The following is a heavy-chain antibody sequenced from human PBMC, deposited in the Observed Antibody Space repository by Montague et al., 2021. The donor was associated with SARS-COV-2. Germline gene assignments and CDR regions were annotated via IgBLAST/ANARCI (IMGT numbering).Heavy chain of an antibody. D-gene: IGHD2-21*02. CDR3: ARAYCGGDCYFYWYFDL. J-gene: IGHJ2*01. V-gene: IGHV6-1*01. CDR1: GDSVSSHIAT. CDR2: TYYRSKWYN. Sequence: CAISGDSVSSHIATWNWNRQSPSRRLEWLGRTYYRSKWYNDYAVSVKSRVIINPDTSNNRISLQLNSVTPDDTAVYYCARAYCGGDCYFYWYFDLWGRGTLVTVSS.